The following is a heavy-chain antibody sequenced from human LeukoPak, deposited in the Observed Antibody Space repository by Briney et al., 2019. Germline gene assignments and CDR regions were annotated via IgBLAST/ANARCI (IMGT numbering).Heavy chain of an antibody. J-gene: IGHJ6*02. CDR2: ISYDGTNK. V-gene: IGHV3-30*04. Sequence: AGRSLRLSCAASGFTFSSYAMHWVRQAPGKGLEWVAVISYDGTNKYYADSVKGRLTISRDNSKNTLYLQLNSLRAEDTAVYYCALIAVAGTDYHYYGMDVWGQGTTVTVSS. CDR1: GFTFSSYA. CDR3: ALIAVAGTDYHYYGMDV. D-gene: IGHD6-19*01.